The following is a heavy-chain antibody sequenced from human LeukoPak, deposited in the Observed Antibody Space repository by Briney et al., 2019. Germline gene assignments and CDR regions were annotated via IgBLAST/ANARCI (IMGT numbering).Heavy chain of an antibody. CDR3: ARDHGVVVAATGLFYYYGMDV. CDR2: IYYSGST. CDR1: GGSISSYY. J-gene: IGHJ6*02. D-gene: IGHD2-15*01. V-gene: IGHV4-59*01. Sequence: SETLSLTCTVAGGSISSYYWSWIRQPPGKVLEWIGYIYYSGSTNYNPSLKSRVTISVDTSKNQFSLKLSSVTAADTAVYYCARDHGVVVAATGLFYYYGMDVWGQGTTVTVSS.